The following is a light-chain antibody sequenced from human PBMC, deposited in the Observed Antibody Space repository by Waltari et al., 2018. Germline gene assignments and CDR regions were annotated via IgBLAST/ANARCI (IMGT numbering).Light chain of an antibody. CDR2: KAS. CDR1: HRINIW. CDR3: QQFDTDVT. J-gene: IGKJ5*01. V-gene: IGKV1-5*01. Sequence: IQVIQSPSTLSASVGDTVTISCRVSHRINIWLAWYHQKPGKAPKLLIKKASTLEDGVPSRFSGSGSGTEFTLTIKSLQPDDFGTYFCQQFDTDVTFGQWT.